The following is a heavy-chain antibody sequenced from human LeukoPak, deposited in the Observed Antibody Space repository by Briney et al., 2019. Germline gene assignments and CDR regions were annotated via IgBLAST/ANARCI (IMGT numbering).Heavy chain of an antibody. V-gene: IGHV4-31*03. CDR1: GGSISSGGNY. J-gene: IGHJ4*02. CDR2: IYYSGSA. D-gene: IGHD3-10*01. CDR3: ARVNYGSATKEDY. Sequence: PSQTLSLTCTVSGGSISSGGNYWSWIRQHPGKGLEWIGYIYYSGSAYYNPSLKSRVTISVDTSENQFSLKLSSVTAADTAVYYCARVNYGSATKEDYWGQGTLVTVSS.